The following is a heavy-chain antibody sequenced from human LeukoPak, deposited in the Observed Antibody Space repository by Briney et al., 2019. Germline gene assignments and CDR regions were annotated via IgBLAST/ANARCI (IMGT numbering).Heavy chain of an antibody. CDR3: ARADCSSTSCYGGRNWFDP. CDR2: INPNSGGT. V-gene: IGHV1-2*02. J-gene: IGHJ5*02. CDR1: GYTFTGYY. Sequence: AASVKVSCKASGYTFTGYYMHWVRQAPGQGLEWMGWINPNSGGTNYAQKFQGRVTMTRDTSISIAYMELSRLRSDDTAVYYCARADCSSTSCYGGRNWFDPWGQGTLVTVSS. D-gene: IGHD2-2*01.